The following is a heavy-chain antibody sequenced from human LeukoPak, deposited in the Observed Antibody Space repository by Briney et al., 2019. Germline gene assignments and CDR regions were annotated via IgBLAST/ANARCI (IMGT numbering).Heavy chain of an antibody. J-gene: IGHJ4*02. Sequence: ASVKVFCKVSGYTLTELSMHWVRQAPGKGLEWMGGFDPEDGETIYAQKFQGRVTMTEDTSTDTAYMELSSLRSEDTAVYYCATGRNEWELLPFWYWGQGTLVTVSS. CDR1: GYTLTELS. CDR2: FDPEDGET. CDR3: ATGRNEWELLPFWY. V-gene: IGHV1-24*01. D-gene: IGHD1-26*01.